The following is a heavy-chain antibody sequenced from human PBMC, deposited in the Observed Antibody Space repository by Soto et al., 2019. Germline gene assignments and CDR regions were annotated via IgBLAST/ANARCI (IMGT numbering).Heavy chain of an antibody. D-gene: IGHD2-21*02. V-gene: IGHV5-51*01. CDR2: IYFGDSDT. Sequence: GESLKLSCKNSGYSFINYWIGWVRQMPGKGLEWMGIIYFGDSDTRYSPSFQGQVTISADKSIGTAYVQWSSLKASDTAIYYCARLGVTRGFDIWGQGTMVTVSS. CDR1: GYSFINYW. J-gene: IGHJ3*02. CDR3: ARLGVTRGFDI.